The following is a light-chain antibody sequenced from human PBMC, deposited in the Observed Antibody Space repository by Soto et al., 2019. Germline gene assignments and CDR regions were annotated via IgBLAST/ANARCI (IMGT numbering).Light chain of an antibody. J-gene: IGKJ5*01. CDR3: QQRSNWPIT. CDR2: DAS. CDR1: QSVIRY. V-gene: IGKV3-11*01. Sequence: IVLTQSPATLSLSPWERATVSCRASQSVIRYFAWYKQRHGQAPRLVSYDASIRATGIPARFSGSGSGTDFTLTISSLEPEDFEVYYCQQRSNWPITFGQGTRLEIK.